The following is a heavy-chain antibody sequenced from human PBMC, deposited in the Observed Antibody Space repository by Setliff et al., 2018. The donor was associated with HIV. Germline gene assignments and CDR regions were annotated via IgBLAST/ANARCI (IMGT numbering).Heavy chain of an antibody. CDR1: GDSISSGGYY. D-gene: IGHD4-4*01. CDR3: ASATVGGASPFDS. Sequence: ASETLSLTCTVSGDSISSGGYYWSWIRQHPGKGLEWIGYIYYSGNTYYNPSLKRRVSMSVDTSMNQFSLKLSSMTAADTAVYYCASATVGGASPFDSWGPGTLVTVSS. CDR2: IYYSGNT. J-gene: IGHJ4*02. V-gene: IGHV4-31*03.